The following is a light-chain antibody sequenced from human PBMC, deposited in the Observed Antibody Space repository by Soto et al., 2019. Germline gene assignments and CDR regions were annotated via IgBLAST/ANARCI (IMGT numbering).Light chain of an antibody. J-gene: IGKJ4*01. CDR1: RDIRKY. Sequence: DIQMTQSPSSLSASVGDRVTITCQASRDIRKYLNWYQQKPGKAPKLLIYDASNLETGVTSRFSGSGSGTHFTFTISSLQSEDIATYYCQQYHTLVSFGGGTKVEIK. CDR3: QQYHTLVS. V-gene: IGKV1-33*01. CDR2: DAS.